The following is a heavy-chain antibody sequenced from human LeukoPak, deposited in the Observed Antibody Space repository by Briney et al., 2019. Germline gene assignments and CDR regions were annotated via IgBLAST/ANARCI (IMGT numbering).Heavy chain of an antibody. J-gene: IGHJ4*02. CDR1: GGSFSGYY. D-gene: IGHD3-10*01. Sequence: PSETLSLTCAVYGGSFSGYYWSWIRQPPGKGLEWIGEINHSGSTNYNPSLKSRVTISVDTSKNQFSQKLSSVTAADTAVYYCARAGWFGEFSTDYWGQGTLVTVSS. CDR3: ARAGWFGEFSTDY. V-gene: IGHV4-34*01. CDR2: INHSGST.